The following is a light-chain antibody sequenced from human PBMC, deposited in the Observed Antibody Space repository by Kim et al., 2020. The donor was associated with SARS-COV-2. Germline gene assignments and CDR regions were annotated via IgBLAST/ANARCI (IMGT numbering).Light chain of an antibody. Sequence: GSVGEGVTIACRADQVISNYLAWYQRKPGRPPTLLFYDASGLQSGVPSRFSGSRSGTDFTLTISSLQPEDVGTYYCQQYDSVPWTFGQGTKVDIK. CDR2: DAS. V-gene: IGKV1-27*01. CDR1: QVISNY. CDR3: QQYDSVPWT. J-gene: IGKJ1*01.